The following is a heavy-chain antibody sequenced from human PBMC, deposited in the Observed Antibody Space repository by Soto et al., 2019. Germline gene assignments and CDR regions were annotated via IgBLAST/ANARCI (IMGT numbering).Heavy chain of an antibody. CDR3: ARDRPITIFGVVIPDYYYYGMDV. CDR2: INPNSGGT. CDR1: GYTFTGYY. J-gene: IGHJ6*02. Sequence: RASVKVSCKASGYTFTGYYMHWVRQAPGQGLEWMGWINPNSGGTNYAQKFQGRVTMTRDTSISTAYMELSRLRSDDTAVYYCARDRPITIFGVVIPDYYYYGMDVWGQGTTVTRLL. V-gene: IGHV1-2*02. D-gene: IGHD3-3*01.